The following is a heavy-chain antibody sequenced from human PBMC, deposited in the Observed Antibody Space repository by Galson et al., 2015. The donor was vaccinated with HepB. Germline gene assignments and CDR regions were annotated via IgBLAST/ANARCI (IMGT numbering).Heavy chain of an antibody. CDR1: GFSFSNYN. CDR2: ISSGSSYI. J-gene: IGHJ4*02. CDR3: AREPFDY. Sequence: SLRLSCAASGFSFSNYNMNWVRQAPGKGLEWVSSISSGSSYIYYADSVKGRFSISRDNAKNSVYLQMNSLRAEDTALYYCAREPFDYWGQGTLVTLS. V-gene: IGHV3-21*01.